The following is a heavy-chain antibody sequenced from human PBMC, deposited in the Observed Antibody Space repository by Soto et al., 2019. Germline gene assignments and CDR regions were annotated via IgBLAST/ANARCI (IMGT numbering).Heavy chain of an antibody. V-gene: IGHV5-10-1*01. CDR1: GYSFTSYW. CDR3: ATHSSSWSRFDY. J-gene: IGHJ4*02. D-gene: IGHD6-13*01. Sequence: GESLKISCKGSGYSFTSYWISWVRQMPGKGLEWMGRIDPSDSYTNYSPSFQGHVTISADKSISTAYLQWSSLKASDTAMYYCATHSSSWSRFDYWGQGTLVTVAS. CDR2: IDPSDSYT.